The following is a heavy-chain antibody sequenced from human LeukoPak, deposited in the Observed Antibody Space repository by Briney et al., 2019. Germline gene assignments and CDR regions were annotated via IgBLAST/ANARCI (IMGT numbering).Heavy chain of an antibody. D-gene: IGHD6-25*01. CDR1: GYSISSGYY. Sequence: KPSETLSLTCTVSGYSISSGYYWGWIRQPPGKGLEWIGSIYHSGSTYYNPSLKSRVTISVDTSKNQFSLKLSSVTAADTAVYYCAREGAGSALPFDYWGQGTLVTVSS. V-gene: IGHV4-38-2*02. J-gene: IGHJ4*02. CDR2: IYHSGST. CDR3: AREGAGSALPFDY.